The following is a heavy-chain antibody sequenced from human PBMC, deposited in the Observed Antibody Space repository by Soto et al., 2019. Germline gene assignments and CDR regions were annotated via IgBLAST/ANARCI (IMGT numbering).Heavy chain of an antibody. CDR1: GGSISSGGYY. Sequence: SETLSLTWTVSGGSISSGGYYWSWIRQHPGKGLEWIGYIYYSGSTYYNPSLKGRVTISVDTSKNQFSLKLSSVTAADTAVYYCARAGPGYCSSTSCATHDYWGQGTLVTVSS. V-gene: IGHV4-31*02. CDR3: ARAGPGYCSSTSCATHDY. D-gene: IGHD2-2*01. J-gene: IGHJ4*02. CDR2: IYYSGST.